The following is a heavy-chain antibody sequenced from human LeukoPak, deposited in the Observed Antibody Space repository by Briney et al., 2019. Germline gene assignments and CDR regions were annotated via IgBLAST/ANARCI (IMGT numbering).Heavy chain of an antibody. CDR1: GVSISSSSYY. V-gene: IGHV4-61*05. Sequence: SEPLSLTCAVSGVSISSSSYYWSWIRQPPGKGLEWIGCIYSSGSTNYNPSLKSRVTISVDTSKNQFSLRLSSVTAADTAVYYCARHVDRQDRDDYYYYGMDVWGQGTTVTLSS. J-gene: IGHJ6*02. CDR3: ARHVDRQDRDDYYYYGMDV. D-gene: IGHD2-15*01. CDR2: IYSSGST.